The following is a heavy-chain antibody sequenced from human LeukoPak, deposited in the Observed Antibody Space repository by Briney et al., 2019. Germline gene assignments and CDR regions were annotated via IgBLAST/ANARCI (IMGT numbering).Heavy chain of an antibody. J-gene: IGHJ4*02. D-gene: IGHD6-25*01. CDR2: ISYTSNTI. CDR1: GFAFSSYN. V-gene: IGHV3-48*04. CDR3: VRMTHSGNSFDH. Sequence: GGSLRLSCAASGFAFSSYNMNWVRQAPGKGLEWVSYISYTSNTIYYADSVKGRLALSRDNAKDSLYLQLSSLKTEDTAVYYCVRMTHSGNSFDHWGQGTLVIVSS.